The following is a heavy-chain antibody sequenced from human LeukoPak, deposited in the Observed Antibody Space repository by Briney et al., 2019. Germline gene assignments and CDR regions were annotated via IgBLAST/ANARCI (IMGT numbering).Heavy chain of an antibody. Sequence: GGSLRLSCAVSGLTFSIFGMSWVRQSPGKGLEWVSAISGSATGGITNYADSVKGRFTISRDNSKNTLFLQMNSLRAEDTAVYYCAKWVVGMNFDYWGQGTLVTVSS. CDR1: GLTFSIFG. D-gene: IGHD2-15*01. V-gene: IGHV3-23*01. CDR2: ISGSATGGIT. CDR3: AKWVVGMNFDY. J-gene: IGHJ4*02.